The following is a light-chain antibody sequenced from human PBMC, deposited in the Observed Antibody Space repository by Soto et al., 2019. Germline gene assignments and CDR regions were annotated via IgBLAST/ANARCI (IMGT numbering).Light chain of an antibody. CDR3: LQDNNYPWT. V-gene: IGKV1-6*01. CDR2: DAS. J-gene: IGKJ1*01. CDR1: QGIRND. Sequence: GDRVTITCRASQGIRNDLGWYQQKPGIAPKLLIYDASTLRSGVPSRFSGSGSGTYFILTISSLQPEDFATYYCLQDNNYPWTFGQGTKVDIK.